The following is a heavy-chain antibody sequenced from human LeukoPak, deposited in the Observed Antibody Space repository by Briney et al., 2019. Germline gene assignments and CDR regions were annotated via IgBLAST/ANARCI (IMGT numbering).Heavy chain of an antibody. D-gene: IGHD6-19*01. CDR2: IYSGGST. V-gene: IGHV3-53*01. CDR3: ASSSGFGEAFDY. J-gene: IGHJ4*02. Sequence: GGSLRLSCAASGFIVSSNYMSWVRQAPGKGLEWVSVIYSGGSTYYADSVKGRFTISRDNSKNTLYLQMNSLRAEDTAVYYCASSSGFGEAFDYWGQGTLVTVSS. CDR1: GFIVSSNY.